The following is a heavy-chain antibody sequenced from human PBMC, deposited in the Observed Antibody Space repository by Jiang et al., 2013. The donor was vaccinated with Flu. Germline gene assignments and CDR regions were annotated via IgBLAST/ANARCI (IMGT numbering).Heavy chain of an antibody. D-gene: IGHD2-15*01. CDR3: AGPMGHFVVVEPGGGHNDC. V-gene: IGHV4-4*07. CDR1: CGSMSESC. CDR2: MSARGNT. J-gene: IGHJ4*02. Sequence: GPGLVKPSETLSLTCSVSCGSMSESCWMWVRQPAGMRLDCAGLMSARGNTRCNSSLKSRVAMSIDASENNFSLGRRSVTAADTAASYCAGPMGHFVVVEPGGGHNDCWGQEIVVPVSS.